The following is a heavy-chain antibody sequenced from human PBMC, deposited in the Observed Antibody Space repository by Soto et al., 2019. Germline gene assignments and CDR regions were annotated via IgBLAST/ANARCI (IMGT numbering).Heavy chain of an antibody. Sequence: PSDTLSLTCSVSGGSISTGVGYWSWVREHPGKGLEWIGDIYYRGTTSYNPSLGSRVTISRDTSKNQVSLKLNSVTAADTAVYYCARVSAGGTRWFDSWGQGIRVTVSS. CDR3: ARVSAGGTRWFDS. CDR1: GGSISTGVGY. D-gene: IGHD6-13*01. V-gene: IGHV4-31*03. J-gene: IGHJ5*01. CDR2: IYYRGTT.